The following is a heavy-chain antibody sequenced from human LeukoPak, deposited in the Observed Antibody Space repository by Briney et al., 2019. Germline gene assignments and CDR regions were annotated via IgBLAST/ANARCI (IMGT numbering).Heavy chain of an antibody. J-gene: IGHJ6*04. D-gene: IGHD3-10*01. CDR2: ISYDGSNK. CDR1: GFTFSSYG. V-gene: IGHV3-30*18. Sequence: GRSLRLSCAASGFTFSSYGMHWVRQAPGKGLEWVAVISYDGSNKYYADSVKGRFTISRDNSKNTLYLQMNSLRAEDTAVYYCAKAMVRGEGYGMDVRGKGTTVTVSS. CDR3: AKAMVRGEGYGMDV.